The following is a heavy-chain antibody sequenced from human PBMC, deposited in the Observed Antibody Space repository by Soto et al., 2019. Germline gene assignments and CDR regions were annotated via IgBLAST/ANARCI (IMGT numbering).Heavy chain of an antibody. J-gene: IGHJ4*02. Sequence: EVQLLESGGGLVQPGGSLRLSCAASGFTFSSYAMSWVRPAPGKGLEWVSTINTSVGRTYYADSVKGRFTISRDNSKNTLYLQMNSLRAEDTAVYYCAKDAPPLLCWGQGTLVTVSS. V-gene: IGHV3-23*01. D-gene: IGHD2-2*01. CDR3: AKDAPPLLC. CDR2: INTSVGRT. CDR1: GFTFSSYA.